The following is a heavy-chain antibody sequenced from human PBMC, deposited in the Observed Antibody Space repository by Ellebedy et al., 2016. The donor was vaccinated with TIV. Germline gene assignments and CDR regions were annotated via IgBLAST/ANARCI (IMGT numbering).Heavy chain of an antibody. CDR3: ARDEAIFGVVIRTSDAFDI. D-gene: IGHD3-3*01. CDR1: GFTFSSYS. J-gene: IGHJ3*02. CDR2: ISSSSSTI. V-gene: IGHV3-48*04. Sequence: GESLKISXAASGFTFSSYSMNWVRQAPGKGLEWVSYISSSSSTIYYADSVKGRFTISRDNAKNSLYLQMNSLRAEDTAVYYCARDEAIFGVVIRTSDAFDIWGQGTMVTVSS.